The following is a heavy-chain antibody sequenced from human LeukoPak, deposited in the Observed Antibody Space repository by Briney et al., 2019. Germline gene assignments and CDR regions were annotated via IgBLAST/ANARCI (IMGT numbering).Heavy chain of an antibody. V-gene: IGHV3-74*01. D-gene: IGHD5-18*01. CDR3: ARGGYTYGPATLGALDI. CDR2: INGDGSGT. J-gene: IGHJ3*02. CDR1: GFTFSGYW. Sequence: PGGSLRLSCAASGFTFSGYWMHWVRQAPGKGLVWVSRINGDGSGTNYDDSVKGRFTISRDNAKNTLYLQMNSLGAEDTAVYYCARGGYTYGPATLGALDIWGPGTMVPVSS.